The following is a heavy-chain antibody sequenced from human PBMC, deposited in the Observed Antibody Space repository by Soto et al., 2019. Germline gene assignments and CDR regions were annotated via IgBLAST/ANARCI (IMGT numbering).Heavy chain of an antibody. J-gene: IGHJ4*02. V-gene: IGHV3-48*03. CDR1: GFTFSSYE. CDR2: ISSGSTTI. CDR3: ASRDIAMAH. D-gene: IGHD5-18*01. Sequence: PGGSLRLSCAASGFTFSSYEMNWVRQAPGKGLEWVSYISSGSTTIYYADSVKGRFTISRDNAKNSLYLQMNSLRAEDTAVYYCASRDIAMAHWGQGTLVTVSS.